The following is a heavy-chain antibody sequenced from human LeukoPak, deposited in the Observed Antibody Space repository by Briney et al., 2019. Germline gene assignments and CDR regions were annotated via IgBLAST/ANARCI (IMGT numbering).Heavy chain of an antibody. J-gene: IGHJ4*02. CDR2: INPNSGGT. V-gene: IGHV1-2*02. CDR1: GYTFTSYG. Sequence: ASVKVSCKASGYTFTSYGISWVRQAPGQGLEWMGWINPNSGGTNYAQKFQGRVTMTRDTSISTAYMELSRLRSDDTAVYYCARETYDSSGYYPFGYWGQGTLVTVSS. CDR3: ARETYDSSGYYPFGY. D-gene: IGHD3-22*01.